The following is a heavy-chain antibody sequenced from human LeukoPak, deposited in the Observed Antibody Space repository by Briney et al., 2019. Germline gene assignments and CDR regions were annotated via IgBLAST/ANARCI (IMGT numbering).Heavy chain of an antibody. Sequence: GGPLRLSCAASGFTFRSYWMSWLRQAPGKGLEWVANIKQDGSEKYYVDSVKGRFTIPRDNAKNSLYLQMNSLRAEDTAVYYCARDLRYFDGWGQGTLVTVSS. D-gene: IGHD3-9*01. V-gene: IGHV3-7*04. CDR3: ARDLRYFDG. CDR2: IKQDGSEK. J-gene: IGHJ4*02. CDR1: GFTFRSYW.